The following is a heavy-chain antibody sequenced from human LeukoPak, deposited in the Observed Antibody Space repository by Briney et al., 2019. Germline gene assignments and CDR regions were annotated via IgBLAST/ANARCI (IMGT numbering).Heavy chain of an antibody. D-gene: IGHD2-2*02. CDR2: INHSGST. CDR3: ARAPYFPRPQRYCSSTSCYTPPQGHSSSSAASFDY. J-gene: IGHJ4*02. CDR1: GGSFSGYY. Sequence: SETLSLTCAVYGGSFSGYYWSWIRQPPGKGLEWIGEINHSGSTNYNPSLKSRVTISVDTSKNQFSLKLSSVTAADTAVYYCARAPYFPRPQRYCSSTSCYTPPQGHSSSSAASFDYWGQGTLVTVSS. V-gene: IGHV4-34*01.